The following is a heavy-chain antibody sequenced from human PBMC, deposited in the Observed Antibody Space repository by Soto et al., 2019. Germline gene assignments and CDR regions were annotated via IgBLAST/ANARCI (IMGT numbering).Heavy chain of an antibody. D-gene: IGHD5-18*01. J-gene: IGHJ4*02. CDR1: GFTSSSYA. Sequence: EVQLLESGGGLVQPGGSLRLSCAASGFTSSSYAMSWVRQAPGKGLGWVSAISGSGGSTYYADSVKGRCTITRDNAKKTLYLHMNSRRAEDTAVYYCAKGLETAMVGGNYWGQGTLVSVSS. CDR3: AKGLETAMVGGNY. V-gene: IGHV3-23*01. CDR2: ISGSGGST.